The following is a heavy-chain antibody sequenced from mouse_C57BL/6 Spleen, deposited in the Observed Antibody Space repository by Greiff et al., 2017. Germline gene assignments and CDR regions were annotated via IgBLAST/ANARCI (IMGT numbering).Heavy chain of an antibody. CDR1: GYAFSSSW. D-gene: IGHD1-1*01. Sequence: VQLVESGPELVKPGASVKISCKASGYAFSSSWMNWVKQRPGKGLEWIGRIYPGDGDTNYNGKFKGKATLTADKSSSTAYMQLSSLTSEDSAVYFCAREEGYYYGSPYFDYWGQGTTLTVSS. CDR2: IYPGDGDT. V-gene: IGHV1-82*01. CDR3: AREEGYYYGSPYFDY. J-gene: IGHJ2*01.